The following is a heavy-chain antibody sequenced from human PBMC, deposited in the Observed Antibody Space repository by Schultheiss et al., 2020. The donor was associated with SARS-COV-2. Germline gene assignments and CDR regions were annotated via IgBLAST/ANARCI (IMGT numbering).Heavy chain of an antibody. CDR2: ISSSGSTI. CDR3: ARDYYDSLDY. V-gene: IGHV3-48*01. CDR1: GFTFSSYW. Sequence: GGSLRLSCAASGFTFSSYWMSWVRQAPGKGLEWVSYISSSGSTIYYADSVKGRFTISRDNSKNTLYLQMSSLRAEDTAVYYCARDYYDSLDYWGQGTLVTVSS. J-gene: IGHJ4*02. D-gene: IGHD3-3*01.